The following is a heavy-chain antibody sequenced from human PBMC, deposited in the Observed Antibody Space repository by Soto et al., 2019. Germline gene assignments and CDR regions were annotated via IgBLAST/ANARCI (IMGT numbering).Heavy chain of an antibody. V-gene: IGHV4-59*08. CDR2: ISYSGST. D-gene: IGHD2-2*01. CDR1: GGSIRSYY. Sequence: PSETLSLTCTVSGGSIRSYYWNWIRQPPGKGLEWIGYISYSGSTNYNPSLKSRVTISVDTSKNQFSLKLSSVTAADTAVYYCAGHVSYASWFDPWGQGTLVTVSS. J-gene: IGHJ5*02. CDR3: AGHVSYASWFDP.